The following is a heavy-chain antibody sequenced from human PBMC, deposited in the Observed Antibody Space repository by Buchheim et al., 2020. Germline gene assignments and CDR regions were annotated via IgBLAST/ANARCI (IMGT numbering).Heavy chain of an antibody. D-gene: IGHD1-26*01. CDR3: AEEHVILGVTGWFDP. V-gene: IGHV3-23*04. Sequence: EVQLVESGGGLVQPGGSLRLSCAASGLTFSSCDMSWFRQAPGKGLEWVSATTRSGAEYYADSVRGRFTVSRAHSKNTVYLQMNRLRAEDTAVYYCAEEHVILGVTGWFDPWGQGTL. CDR1: GLTFSSCD. J-gene: IGHJ5*02. CDR2: TTRSGAE.